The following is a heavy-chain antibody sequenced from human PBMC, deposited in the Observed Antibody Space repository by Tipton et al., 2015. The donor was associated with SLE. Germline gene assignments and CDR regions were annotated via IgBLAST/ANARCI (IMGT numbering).Heavy chain of an antibody. CDR3: ARKQLWAGSSWFDP. Sequence: TLSLTCTVSDGSISSYYWGWIRQPPGKGLEWIGSIYHSGSTYYNPSLKSRVTISVDTSKNQFSLKLSSVTAADTAVYYCARKQLWAGSSWFDPWGQGTLVTVSS. CDR1: DGSISSYY. CDR2: IYHSGST. V-gene: IGHV4-39*07. J-gene: IGHJ5*02. D-gene: IGHD5-18*01.